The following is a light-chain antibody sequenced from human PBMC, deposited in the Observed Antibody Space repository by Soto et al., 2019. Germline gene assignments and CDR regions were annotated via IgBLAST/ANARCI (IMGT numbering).Light chain of an antibody. CDR2: GAS. CDR3: KQYTTGSAWM. V-gene: IGKV3-15*01. J-gene: IGKJ1*01. CDR1: QSVSSN. Sequence: EIVMTQSPATLSVSPGERATLSCRASQSVSSNLACYQQKPGQAPSLLISGASTRPKGIPARFSGSGYGAEFPLTIGSLQSEDFAVYCCKQYTTGSAWMFCQGTKVAIK.